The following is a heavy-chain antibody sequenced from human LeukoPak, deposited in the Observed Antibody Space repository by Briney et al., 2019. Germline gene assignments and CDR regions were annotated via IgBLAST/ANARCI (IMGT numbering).Heavy chain of an antibody. J-gene: IGHJ4*02. V-gene: IGHV4-61*02. CDR2: IYTSGST. CDR1: GGSISSLNYH. D-gene: IGHD3-22*01. CDR3: ASSGYYYYKGGFDY. Sequence: PSETLSLTCTVSGGSISSLNYHWTWIRQPAGKGLELIGRIYTSGSTNYSPSFKSRVTISIDTSKNQFSLKLSSVTAADTAVYYCASSGYYYYKGGFDYWGQGTLVTVSS.